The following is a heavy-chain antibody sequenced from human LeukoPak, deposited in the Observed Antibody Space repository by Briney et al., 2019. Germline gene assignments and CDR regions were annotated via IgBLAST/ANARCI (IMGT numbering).Heavy chain of an antibody. CDR1: GGTFSSYA. Sequence: ASVKVSCKASGGTFSSYAISWVRQAPGQGLEWMGRIIPIFGTENYAQKFQGRVTITTDESTSTAYMELSSLRSEDTAVYYCARPRQDDFWSGTLASWGQGTLVTVSS. D-gene: IGHD3-3*01. CDR2: IIPIFGTE. J-gene: IGHJ5*01. V-gene: IGHV1-69*05. CDR3: ARPRQDDFWSGTLAS.